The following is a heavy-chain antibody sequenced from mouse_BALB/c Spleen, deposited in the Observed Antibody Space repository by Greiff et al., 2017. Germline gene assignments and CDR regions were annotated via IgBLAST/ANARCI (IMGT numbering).Heavy chain of an antibody. CDR1: GFTFTDYY. V-gene: IGHV7-3*02. CDR3: ARDRYYFDY. CDR2: IRNKANGYTT. J-gene: IGHJ2*01. Sequence: DVQLVESGGGLVQPGGSLRLSCATSGFTFTDYYMSWVRQPPGKALEWLGFIRNKANGYTTEYSASVKGRFTISRDNSQSILYLQMNTLRAEDSATYYCARDRYYFDYWGQGTTLTVSS.